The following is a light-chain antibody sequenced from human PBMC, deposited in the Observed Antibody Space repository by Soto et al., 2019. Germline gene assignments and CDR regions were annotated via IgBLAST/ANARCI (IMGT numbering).Light chain of an antibody. Sequence: DIVMTQSPDSLAVSLGERATINCKSNQSVLYSSNNKNYLVWYQQKPGQPPKLLIYWASTRESGVPDRFSGSGSGPDFTLTISSLQAEDVAVYYCQQYYTTPWTFGQGTKVEIK. J-gene: IGKJ1*01. CDR2: WAS. CDR1: QSVLYSSNNKNY. CDR3: QQYYTTPWT. V-gene: IGKV4-1*01.